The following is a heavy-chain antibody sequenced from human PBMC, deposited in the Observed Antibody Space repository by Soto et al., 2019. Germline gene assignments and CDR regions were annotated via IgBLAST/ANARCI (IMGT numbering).Heavy chain of an antibody. J-gene: IGHJ6*02. V-gene: IGHV4-31*03. Sequence: QVQLQESGPGLVKPSQTLSLTCTVSGLSISSGGYYWTWIRQHPGKGLEWIGCIYYSGTTYYSPSLKSRVTISVDTSKNQFSLRLSSVTAADTAVYYCARVLGSAVYYGMDVWGQGTTITVSS. CDR2: IYYSGTT. CDR1: GLSISSGGYY. D-gene: IGHD3-10*01. CDR3: ARVLGSAVYYGMDV.